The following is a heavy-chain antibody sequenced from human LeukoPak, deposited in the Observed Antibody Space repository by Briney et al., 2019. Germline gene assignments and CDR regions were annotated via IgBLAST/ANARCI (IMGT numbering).Heavy chain of an antibody. D-gene: IGHD6-19*01. V-gene: IGHV4-34*01. J-gene: IGHJ4*02. CDR1: GGSFSGYY. Sequence: SETLSLTCAVYGGSFSGYYWSWIRQPPGKGLEWIGEINHSGSTNYNPSLKSRVTISVDTSKNQFSLKLSSVTAADTAVYYCARHGKQWLVHFDYWGQGTLVTVSS. CDR3: ARHGKQWLVHFDY. CDR2: INHSGST.